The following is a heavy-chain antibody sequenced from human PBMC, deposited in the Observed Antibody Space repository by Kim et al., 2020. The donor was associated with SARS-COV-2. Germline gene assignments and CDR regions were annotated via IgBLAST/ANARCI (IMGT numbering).Heavy chain of an antibody. Sequence: GGSLRLSCAASGFTFSSYSMNWVRQAPGKGLEWVSYISSSSSTIYYADSVKGRFTISRDNAKNSLYLQMNSLRDEDTAVYYCAREEEDNYYYYGMDVWGQGTTVTVSS. CDR1: GFTFSSYS. V-gene: IGHV3-48*02. CDR3: AREEEDNYYYYGMDV. CDR2: ISSSSSTI. J-gene: IGHJ6*02.